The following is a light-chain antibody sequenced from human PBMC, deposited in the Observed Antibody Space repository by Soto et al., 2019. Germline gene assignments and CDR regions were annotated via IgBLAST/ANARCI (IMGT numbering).Light chain of an antibody. Sequence: QSALTQPPSVSGSPGQSVTISCTGTSSDVGDYDRVSWYQQPPGTAPRLLIYDVTNRPSGVPDRSSGSKSGNTASLTISGLQAEDETDYYCSSYTSTNTILFGGGTKLTVL. CDR3: SSYTSTNTIL. CDR2: DVT. CDR1: SSDVGDYDR. V-gene: IGLV2-18*02. J-gene: IGLJ2*01.